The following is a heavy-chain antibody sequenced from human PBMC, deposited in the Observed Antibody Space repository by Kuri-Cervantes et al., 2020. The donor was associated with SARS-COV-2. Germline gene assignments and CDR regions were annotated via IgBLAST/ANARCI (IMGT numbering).Heavy chain of an antibody. V-gene: IGHV3-48*03. CDR2: ISNTGSTI. Sequence: LSLTCAASGFPFSSYEINWVRQAPGRGLEWLSYISNTGSTIYYADSVKGRFNISRDNSKNTLYLQMNSLRAEDTAVYYCAKFYRDIVVVPAARGFYFDYWGQGTLVTVSS. CDR3: AKFYRDIVVVPAARGFYFDY. J-gene: IGHJ4*02. CDR1: GFPFSSYE. D-gene: IGHD2-2*01.